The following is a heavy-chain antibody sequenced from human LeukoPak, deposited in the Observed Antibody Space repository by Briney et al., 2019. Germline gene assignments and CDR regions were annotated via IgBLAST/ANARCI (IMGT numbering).Heavy chain of an antibody. D-gene: IGHD6-13*01. CDR2: IYSGGST. CDR1: GFTVSSNY. CDR3: ARDHIAAAGTGAFDI. Sequence: GGSLRLSCAASGFTVSSNYMSWVRQAPGKGLEWVSVIYSGGSTYYADSVKGRFTISRDNSKNTLYLQMNSLRAEDTAVYYCARDHIAAAGTGAFDIRGQGTMVTVSS. V-gene: IGHV3-66*01. J-gene: IGHJ3*02.